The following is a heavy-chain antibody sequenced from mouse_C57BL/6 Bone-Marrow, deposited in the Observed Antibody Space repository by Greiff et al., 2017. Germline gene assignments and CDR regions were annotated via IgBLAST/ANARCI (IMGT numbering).Heavy chain of an antibody. CDR3: AGLRRDY. CDR1: GYTFTDYY. Sequence: VQLQQSGAELVRPGASVKMSCKASGYTFTDYYMNWVKQSHGKSLEWIGVINPYNGGTSYNQKFKGKATLTVDKSSSTAYMELNSLTSEDSAVYYCAGLRRDYWGQGTTLTVSS. V-gene: IGHV1-19*01. D-gene: IGHD2-2*01. J-gene: IGHJ2*01. CDR2: INPYNGGT.